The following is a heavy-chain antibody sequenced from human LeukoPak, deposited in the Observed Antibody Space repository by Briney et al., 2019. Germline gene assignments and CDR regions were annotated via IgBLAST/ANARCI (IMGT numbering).Heavy chain of an antibody. CDR2: IYTSGST. CDR3: ARDRDDGSGYYWRPSNWFDP. J-gene: IGHJ5*02. Sequence: SETLSLTCTVSGGSISSYYWSWIRQPAGKGLEWIGRIYTSGSTNYNPSLKSRVTMSVDTSKNQFSLKLSSVTAADTAVYYCARDRDDGSGYYWRPSNWFDPWGQGTLVTVSS. V-gene: IGHV4-4*07. D-gene: IGHD3-22*01. CDR1: GGSISSYY.